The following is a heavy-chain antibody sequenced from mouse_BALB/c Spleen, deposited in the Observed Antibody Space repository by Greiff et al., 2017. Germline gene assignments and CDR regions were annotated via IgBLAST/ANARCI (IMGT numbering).Heavy chain of an antibody. CDR3: APNYGSIWFAY. J-gene: IGHJ3*01. D-gene: IGHD1-1*01. Sequence: EVQLQQSGAELVRPGALVKLSCKASGFNIKDYYMHWVKQRPEQGLEWIGWIDPENGNTIYDPKFQGKASITADTSSNTAYLQLSSLTSEDTAVYYCAPNYGSIWFAYWGQGTLVTVSA. CDR2: IDPENGNT. CDR1: GFNIKDYY. V-gene: IGHV14-1*02.